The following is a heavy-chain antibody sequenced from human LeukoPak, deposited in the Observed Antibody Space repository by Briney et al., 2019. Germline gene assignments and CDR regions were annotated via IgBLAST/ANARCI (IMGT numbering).Heavy chain of an antibody. J-gene: IGHJ5*02. V-gene: IGHV3-23*01. Sequence: GGSLRLSCAASGFTFSSYAMSWVRQAPGKGLEWVSAISGSGGSTYYADSVKGRFTISRDNAKNSLYLQMNSLRAEDTAVYYCARGQRALEPYNWFDPWGQGTLVTVSS. CDR2: ISGSGGST. D-gene: IGHD1-14*01. CDR1: GFTFSSYA. CDR3: ARGQRALEPYNWFDP.